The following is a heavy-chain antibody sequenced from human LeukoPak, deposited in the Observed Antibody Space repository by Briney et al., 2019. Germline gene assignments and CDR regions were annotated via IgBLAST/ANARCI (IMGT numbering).Heavy chain of an antibody. D-gene: IGHD4-17*01. CDR2: ISAYNGNT. Sequence: ASVKVSCRASGYTFTGYYVHWVRQAPGQGLEWMGWISAYNGNTNYAQNLQGRVTMTTDTSTSTAYMELRSLRSDDTAVYYCARGNYGDYFDYWGQGTLVTVSS. CDR3: ARGNYGDYFDY. J-gene: IGHJ4*02. CDR1: GYTFTGYY. V-gene: IGHV1-18*04.